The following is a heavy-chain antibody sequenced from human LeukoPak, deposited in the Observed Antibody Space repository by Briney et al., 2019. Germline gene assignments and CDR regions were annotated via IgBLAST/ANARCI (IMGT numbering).Heavy chain of an antibody. CDR2: ISYDGSNK. CDR3: ANNMGLKSALSRPHY. V-gene: IGHV3-30*18. CDR1: GFTFSSYG. D-gene: IGHD2/OR15-2a*01. J-gene: IGHJ4*02. Sequence: GRSLRLSCAASGFTFSSYGMHWVRQAPGKGLEWVAVISYDGSNKYYADSVKGRFTISRDNSKNTLYLQMNSLRPADTAIYYCANNMGLKSALSRPHYWGQGTLVTVSS.